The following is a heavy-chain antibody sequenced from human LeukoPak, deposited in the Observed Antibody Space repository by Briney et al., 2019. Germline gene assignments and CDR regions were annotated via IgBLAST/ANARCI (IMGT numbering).Heavy chain of an antibody. D-gene: IGHD3-10*01. CDR1: GFGFSTYW. V-gene: IGHV3-7*01. CDR2: IKPDGSRE. CDR3: ARDTWNYLLDY. Sequence: PGGSLRLSCAASGFGFSTYWMTWVRQAPGKGLEWVAHIKPDGSREDYVDSVKGRFTISRDNAKNSLYLQMNNLRVEDTAIYYCARDTWNYLLDYWGQGILVTVSS. J-gene: IGHJ4*02.